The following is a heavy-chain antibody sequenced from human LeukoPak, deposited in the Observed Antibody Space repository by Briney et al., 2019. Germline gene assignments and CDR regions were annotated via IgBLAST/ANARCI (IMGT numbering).Heavy chain of an antibody. CDR1: GYTLTELS. Sequence: ASVKVSCKVSGYTLTELSMHWVRQAPGKGLEWMGGFDPEDGETTYAQKFQGRVTMTEDTSTDTAYMELSSLRSEDTAVYYCATDYLYDSSGYYTDYWGQGTLVTVSS. D-gene: IGHD3-22*01. CDR3: ATDYLYDSSGYYTDY. J-gene: IGHJ4*02. V-gene: IGHV1-24*01. CDR2: FDPEDGET.